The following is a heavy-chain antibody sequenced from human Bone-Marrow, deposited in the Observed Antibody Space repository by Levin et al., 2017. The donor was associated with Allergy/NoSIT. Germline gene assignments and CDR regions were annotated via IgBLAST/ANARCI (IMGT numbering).Heavy chain of an antibody. Sequence: GESLKISCAASGFTLSSHRMHWVRRVPGKGLVWVSRISSDGSSIDYADSVKGRFTISRDSAKNTLYLQMDSLRAEDTAVYYCARTNWYFDLWGRGTLVTVSS. V-gene: IGHV3-74*01. CDR2: ISSDGSSI. J-gene: IGHJ2*01. CDR3: ARTNWYFDL. CDR1: GFTLSSHR.